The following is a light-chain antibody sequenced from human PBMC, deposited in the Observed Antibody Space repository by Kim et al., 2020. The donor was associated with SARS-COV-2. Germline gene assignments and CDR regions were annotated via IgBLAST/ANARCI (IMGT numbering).Light chain of an antibody. J-gene: IGKJ2*01. CDR2: ATS. V-gene: IGKV1-5*03. CDR1: QSISTY. CDR3: QHYNSPMYT. Sequence: GDRVTITCRASQSISTYLAWYQQKPGKAPKLLISATSTLESGVPSRFSGSGSGTEFTLTINSLQPDDFETYYCQHYNSPMYTFGQVTKLEI.